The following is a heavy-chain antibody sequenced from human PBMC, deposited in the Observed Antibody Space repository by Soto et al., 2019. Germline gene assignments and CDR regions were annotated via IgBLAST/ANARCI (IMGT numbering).Heavy chain of an antibody. CDR2: ISSSSSYI. CDR3: ATGLLLRYFDWLLDY. CDR1: GFTFSSYS. V-gene: IGHV3-21*01. J-gene: IGHJ4*02. D-gene: IGHD3-9*01. Sequence: EVQLVESGGGLVKPGGSLRLSCAASGFTFSSYSMNWVRQAPGKGLEWVSSISSSSSYIYYADSVKGRFTSSRDKAKNSLYQQMNSLRAEDTAVYYCATGLLLRYFDWLLDYLGQGTLVTVSS.